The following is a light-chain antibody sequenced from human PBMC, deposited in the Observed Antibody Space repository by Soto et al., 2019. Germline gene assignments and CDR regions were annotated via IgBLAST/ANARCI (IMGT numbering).Light chain of an antibody. CDR2: ATS. CDR1: QRITTY. J-gene: IGKJ1*01. Sequence: DIELAQSPSSLSASVGDRVTISCRASQRITTYLNWYHQKPGKAPNLLITATSTLQSGVPSRFSGSGSGTDVTLTISSLQPEDFATYYCQQSYSTLRTFGQGTRVEIK. V-gene: IGKV1-39*01. CDR3: QQSYSTLRT.